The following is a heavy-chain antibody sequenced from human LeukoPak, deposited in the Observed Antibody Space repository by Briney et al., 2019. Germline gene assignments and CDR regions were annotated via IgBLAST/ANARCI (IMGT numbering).Heavy chain of an antibody. CDR3: ARDQSGSRAFDY. J-gene: IGHJ4*02. V-gene: IGHV4-4*07. CDR1: GDSISSYY. Sequence: SETLSLTCTVSGDSISSYYWSWIRQPAGKGLEWIGRIYTSGSTNYSPSLKSRVTMSVDTSKNQFSLKLNSVTAADTAVYYCARDQSGSRAFDYWGQGTLVTVSS. D-gene: IGHD1-26*01. CDR2: IYTSGST.